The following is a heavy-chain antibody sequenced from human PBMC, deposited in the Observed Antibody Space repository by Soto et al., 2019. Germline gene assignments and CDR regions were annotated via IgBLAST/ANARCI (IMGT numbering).Heavy chain of an antibody. CDR3: ARDGGSYGYFVSY. Sequence: PSETLSLTCTVSGGSISSGGYYWSWIRQHPGKGLEWIGYIYYSGSTYYNPSLKSRVTISVDTSKNQFSLKLSSVTAADTAVYYCARDGGSYGYFVSYWGQGXLVTVSS. CDR2: IYYSGST. CDR1: GGSISSGGYY. D-gene: IGHD5-18*01. V-gene: IGHV4-31*03. J-gene: IGHJ4*02.